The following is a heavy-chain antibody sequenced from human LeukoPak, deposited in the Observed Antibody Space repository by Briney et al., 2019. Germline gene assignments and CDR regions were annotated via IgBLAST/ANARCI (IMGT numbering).Heavy chain of an antibody. CDR2: ISSDGSYI. V-gene: IGHV3-48*03. J-gene: IGHJ4*02. CDR1: GFTFSSYE. D-gene: IGHD6-6*01. CDR3: ARETLAARMFDY. Sequence: GGSLRLSCAASGFTFSSYEINWVRQAPGKGLEWISYISSDGSYIFYADSVKGRCTISRDNAKNSLYLQMKSLRAEDTAVYYCARETLAARMFDYWGQGALVTASS.